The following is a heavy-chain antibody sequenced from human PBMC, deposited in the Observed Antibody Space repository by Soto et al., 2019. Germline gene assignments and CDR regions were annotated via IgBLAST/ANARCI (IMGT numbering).Heavy chain of an antibody. Sequence: QVQLVQSGAEVKKPGASVKVSCKASGYTFTSYAMHWVRQAPGQRLEWMGWINAGNGNTKYSQKFQGRVTITRDTSASTAYMELSSLRSEDTAVYYCARDLNLIYYYCGMDVWGQGTTVTVSS. D-gene: IGHD1-20*01. V-gene: IGHV1-3*01. CDR3: ARDLNLIYYYCGMDV. CDR1: GYTFTSYA. CDR2: INAGNGNT. J-gene: IGHJ6*02.